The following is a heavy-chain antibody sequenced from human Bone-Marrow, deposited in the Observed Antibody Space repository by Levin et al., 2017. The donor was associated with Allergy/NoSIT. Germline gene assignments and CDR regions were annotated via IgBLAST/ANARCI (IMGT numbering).Heavy chain of an antibody. D-gene: IGHD4-11*01. J-gene: IGHJ4*02. Sequence: GGSLRLSCAASGFTFDDYAMHWVRQAPGKGLEWVSGISWNSGSIGYADSVKGRFTISRDNAKNSLYLQMNSLRAEDTALYYCAKDQTTAWGSEFDYWGQGTLVTVSS. CDR2: ISWNSGSI. CDR1: GFTFDDYA. CDR3: AKDQTTAWGSEFDY. V-gene: IGHV3-9*01.